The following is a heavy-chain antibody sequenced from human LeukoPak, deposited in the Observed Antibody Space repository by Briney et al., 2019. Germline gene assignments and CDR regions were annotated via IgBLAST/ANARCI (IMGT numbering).Heavy chain of an antibody. CDR3: ARVCEGDYDVWSGYYYYFDY. Sequence: SETLSLTCTVSGGSISSYYWSWLRQPPGKGLEWIGYIYDSGSTNYNPSLKSRVTISVDTSKNQFSLKLSSVTAADTAVYYCARVCEGDYDVWSGYYYYFDYWGQGTLVTVSS. CDR2: IYDSGST. J-gene: IGHJ4*02. CDR1: GGSISSYY. V-gene: IGHV4-59*01. D-gene: IGHD3-3*01.